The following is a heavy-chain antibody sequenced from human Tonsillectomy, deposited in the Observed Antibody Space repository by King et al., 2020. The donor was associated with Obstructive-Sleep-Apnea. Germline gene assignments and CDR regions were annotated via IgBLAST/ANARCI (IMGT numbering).Heavy chain of an antibody. Sequence: VQLQQWGAGLLKPSETLSLTCAVFGGSFSGHRWSWIRQSPGKGLQWIGEINGSGSTNYNPSLRSRVTISLDTSKNQFSLKLNSVTAADTAVYYCARRDDYWGQGTLVTVSS. V-gene: IGHV4-34*01. CDR1: GGSFSGHR. CDR3: ARRDDY. CDR2: INGSGST. J-gene: IGHJ4*02.